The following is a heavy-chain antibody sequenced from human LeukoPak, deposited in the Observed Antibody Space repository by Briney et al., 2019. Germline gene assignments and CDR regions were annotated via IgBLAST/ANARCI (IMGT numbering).Heavy chain of an antibody. Sequence: PGGSLRLSCAASGFTFSSYWMSWVRQAPGKGLEWVANIKQDGSEKYYVDSVKGRFTISRDNAKNSLYLQMNSLRAEDTAVYYCARDPYCSGGSCYPYYYGMDVWGQGTTVTVSS. D-gene: IGHD2-15*01. CDR2: IKQDGSEK. CDR3: ARDPYCSGGSCYPYYYGMDV. V-gene: IGHV3-7*03. J-gene: IGHJ6*02. CDR1: GFTFSSYW.